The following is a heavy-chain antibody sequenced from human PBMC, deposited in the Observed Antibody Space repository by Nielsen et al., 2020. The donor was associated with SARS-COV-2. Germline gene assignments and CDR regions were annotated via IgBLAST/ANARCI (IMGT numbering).Heavy chain of an antibody. J-gene: IGHJ6*02. CDR3: ARTGPDFWSGYWPYYYGMDV. Sequence: RQAPGKGLEWIGEINHSGSTNYNPSLKSRVTISVDTSKNQFSLKLSSVTAADTAVYYCARTGPDFWSGYWPYYYGMDVWGQGTTVTVSS. D-gene: IGHD3-3*01. V-gene: IGHV4-34*13. CDR2: INHSGST.